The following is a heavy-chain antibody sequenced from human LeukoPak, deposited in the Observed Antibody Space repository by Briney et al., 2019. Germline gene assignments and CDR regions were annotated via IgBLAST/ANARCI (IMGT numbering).Heavy chain of an antibody. Sequence: ASVKVSCKASGCTFSSYAISWVRQATGQGLEWMGWMNFNSGNTGYAQKFQGRVTMTRNTSRSRAYMELSSLRCEDMAVYYCARGQWLETWGQGTLVTVSS. D-gene: IGHD5-24*01. CDR1: GCTFSSYA. J-gene: IGHJ5*02. V-gene: IGHV1-8*02. CDR2: MNFNSGNT. CDR3: ARGQWLET.